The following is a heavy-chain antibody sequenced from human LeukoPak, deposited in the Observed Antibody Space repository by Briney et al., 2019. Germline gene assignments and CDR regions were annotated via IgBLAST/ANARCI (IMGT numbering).Heavy chain of an antibody. CDR2: INAGNGNT. CDR1: GYTFTSYA. V-gene: IGHV1-3*01. CDR3: ARLGSHCSSTSCSSRVDY. D-gene: IGHD2-2*01. J-gene: IGHJ4*02. Sequence: DSVKVSCKASGYTFTSYAMHWVRQAPGQRLEWMGWINAGNGNTKYSQKFQGRVTITRDTSASTAYMELSSLRSEDTAVYYCARLGSHCSSTSCSSRVDYWGQGTLVTVSS.